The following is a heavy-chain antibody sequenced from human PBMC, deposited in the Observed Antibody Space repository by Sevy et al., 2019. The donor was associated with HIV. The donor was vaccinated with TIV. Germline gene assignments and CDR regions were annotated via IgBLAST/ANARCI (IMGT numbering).Heavy chain of an antibody. J-gene: IGHJ6*02. D-gene: IGHD3-3*01. V-gene: IGHV4-39*01. CDR3: ASGTIFGVVYYRYGMDV. CDR2: IYYSGST. Sequence: SETLSLTCTVSGGSISSSSYYWGWIRQPPGKGLEWIGSIYYSGSTYYNPSLKSRVTISVDTSKNQFSLKLSSVTAADTAVYYCASGTIFGVVYYRYGMDVWGQGTTVTASS. CDR1: GGSISSSSYY.